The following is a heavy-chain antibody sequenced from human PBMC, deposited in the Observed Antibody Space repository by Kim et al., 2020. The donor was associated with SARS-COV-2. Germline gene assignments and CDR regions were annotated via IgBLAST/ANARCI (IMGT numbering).Heavy chain of an antibody. Sequence: AVSVRGRFTSSRDNAKKSFYLQMNSLSAEDTAVDYCARDRPGLFVSPLLDYWGQGTLVTVSS. J-gene: IGHJ4*02. D-gene: IGHD2-21*01. V-gene: IGHV3-11*04. CDR3: ARDRPGLFVSPLLDY.